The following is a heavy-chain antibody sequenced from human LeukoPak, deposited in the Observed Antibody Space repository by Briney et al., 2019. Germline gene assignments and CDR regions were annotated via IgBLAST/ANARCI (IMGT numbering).Heavy chain of an antibody. CDR1: GFTFSSYG. D-gene: IGHD1-14*01. Sequence: GGSLRLSCAASGFTFSSYGMHWVRQAPGKGLEWVAVISYDGSNKYYADSVKGRFTISRDNSKNTLYLQMNSLRAEDTAVYYCVRERSTTPYYYYGMDVWGQGTTVTVSS. CDR2: ISYDGSNK. V-gene: IGHV3-30*03. CDR3: VRERSTTPYYYYGMDV. J-gene: IGHJ6*02.